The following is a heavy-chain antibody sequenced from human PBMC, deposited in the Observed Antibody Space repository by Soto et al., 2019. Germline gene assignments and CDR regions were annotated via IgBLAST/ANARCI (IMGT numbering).Heavy chain of an antibody. CDR1: GGSISSYY. CDR2: IYYSGST. CDR3: ASSRDGYNWLDY. V-gene: IGHV4-59*08. Sequence: QVQLQESGPGLVKPSETLSLTCTVSGGSISSYYWSWIRQPPGKGLEWIGYIYYSGSTNYNPSLKSRVTIAVDTSKNKFSLKLSSVTAADTAVYYCASSRDGYNWLDYWGQGTLVTVSS. J-gene: IGHJ4*02. D-gene: IGHD5-12*01.